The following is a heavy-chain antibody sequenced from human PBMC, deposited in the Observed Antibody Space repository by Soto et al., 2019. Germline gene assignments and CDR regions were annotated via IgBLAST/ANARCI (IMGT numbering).Heavy chain of an antibody. D-gene: IGHD6-19*01. CDR2: ISAYNGNT. J-gene: IGHJ6*02. CDR3: ARAVAGPPEYYYYGMDV. Sequence: QVQLVQSGAEVKKPGASVKVSCKASGYTFTSYGISWVRQAPGQGLEWMGWISAYNGNTHYAQKLQGRVTMTTDTSTSTAYMELRSLRSDDTAVYYCARAVAGPPEYYYYGMDVWGQGTTVTVSS. V-gene: IGHV1-18*04. CDR1: GYTFTSYG.